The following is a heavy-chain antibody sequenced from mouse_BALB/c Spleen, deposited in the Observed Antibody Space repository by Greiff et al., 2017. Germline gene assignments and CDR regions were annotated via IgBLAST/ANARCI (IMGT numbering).Heavy chain of an antibody. Sequence: VQLQQSAAELARPGASVKMSCKASGYTFTSYTMHWVKQRPGQGLEWIGYINPSSGNTEYNQKFKDKTTLTADKSSSTAYMQLSSLTSEDSAVYYCASHYGSSHYAMDYWGQGTSVTVSS. V-gene: IGHV1-4*02. D-gene: IGHD1-1*01. CDR2: INPSSGNT. J-gene: IGHJ4*01. CDR1: GYTFTSYT. CDR3: ASHYGSSHYAMDY.